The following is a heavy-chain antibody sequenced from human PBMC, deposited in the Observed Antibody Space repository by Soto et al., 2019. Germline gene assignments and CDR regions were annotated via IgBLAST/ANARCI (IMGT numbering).Heavy chain of an antibody. V-gene: IGHV4-30-4*01. D-gene: IGHD4-4*01. CDR2: VYYTGST. J-gene: IGHJ4*02. CDR3: ARDRSNSPDLFDS. Sequence: LTCSVSGGSINSDEYYWSWIRQPPGGGLEWIGHVYYTGSTSYSPSLKSRLTISIDTSKNQFSLRLTSVSAADAAVYYCARDRSNSPDLFDSWGQGTLVTVSS. CDR1: GGSINSDEYY.